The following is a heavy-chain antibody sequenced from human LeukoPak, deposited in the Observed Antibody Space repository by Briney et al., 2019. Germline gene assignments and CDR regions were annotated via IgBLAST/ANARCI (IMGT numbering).Heavy chain of an antibody. V-gene: IGHV3-23*01. CDR2: ISGSGGST. D-gene: IGHD1-26*01. J-gene: IGHJ3*02. CDR3: AKVGGSYGLDAFDI. Sequence: PGGSLRLSCVASGFTFNNYAMHWVRQAPGKGLEWVSAISGSGGSTYYADSVKGRFTISRDNSKNTLYLQMNSLRAEDTAVYYCAKVGGSYGLDAFDIWGQGTMVTVSS. CDR1: GFTFNNYA.